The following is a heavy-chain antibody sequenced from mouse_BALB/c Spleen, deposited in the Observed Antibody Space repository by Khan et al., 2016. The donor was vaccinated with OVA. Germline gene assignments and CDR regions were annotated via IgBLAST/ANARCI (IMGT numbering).Heavy chain of an antibody. J-gene: IGHJ2*01. Sequence: EVKLLESGPGLVKPSQSLSLTCTVTGYSITSDYAWNWIRQFPGNKLEWMGYISYSGNTNYNPSLKSRISITRDTSKNQFFLQLHSVTTEDTATXYCANHYCYIDYWGQGTTLTVSS. CDR3: ANHYCYIDY. CDR2: ISYSGNT. D-gene: IGHD1-1*01. CDR1: GYSITSDYA. V-gene: IGHV3-2*02.